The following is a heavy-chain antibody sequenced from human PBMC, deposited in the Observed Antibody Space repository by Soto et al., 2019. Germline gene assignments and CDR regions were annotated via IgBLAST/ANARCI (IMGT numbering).Heavy chain of an antibody. J-gene: IGHJ2*01. D-gene: IGHD3-22*01. Sequence: QITLKESGPTLVKPTKTLTLTCTFSGFSLETSGKGMSWIRQPPGKALECLALIYWDDDKRYSPSLKNRLTINKDTSKNQVVLTLTNVEAVDTATYYCAHSLYHYDNGGHYTYWYFDLWGRGTLVTVSS. CDR1: GFSLETSGKG. CDR3: AHSLYHYDNGGHYTYWYFDL. CDR2: IYWDDDK. V-gene: IGHV2-5*02.